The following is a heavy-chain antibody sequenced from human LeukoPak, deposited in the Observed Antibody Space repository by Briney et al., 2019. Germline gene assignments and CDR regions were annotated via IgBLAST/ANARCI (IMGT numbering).Heavy chain of an antibody. Sequence: PGGSLRLSCAASEFTFSSYSMNWVRQAPGKGPEWVSYITNSGNSKSYADSVKGRFTISRDNTKNSLYLQMNSLRDEDAAVYYCVRDDAGTDHYYYGMDVWGQGTTVTVSS. CDR1: EFTFSSYS. J-gene: IGHJ6*02. V-gene: IGHV3-48*02. D-gene: IGHD1-14*01. CDR3: VRDDAGTDHYYYGMDV. CDR2: ITNSGNSK.